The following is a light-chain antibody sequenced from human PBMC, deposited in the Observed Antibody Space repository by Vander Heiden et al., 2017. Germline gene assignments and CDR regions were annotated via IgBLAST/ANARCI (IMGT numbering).Light chain of an antibody. V-gene: IGKV1-33*01. Sequence: DIQMTQSPSSLSASVGDRVTITCQASQDISNYLNWYQQKPGKAPKLLIYDASNLETRVPSRFSGSGSGTDFTFTISSLQPEDFATYYCQQYDNLPITFGQGTLLEIK. CDR3: QQYDNLPIT. CDR1: QDISNY. J-gene: IGKJ5*01. CDR2: DAS.